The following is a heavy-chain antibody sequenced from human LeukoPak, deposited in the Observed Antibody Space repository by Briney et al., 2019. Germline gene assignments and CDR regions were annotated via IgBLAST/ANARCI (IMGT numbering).Heavy chain of an antibody. J-gene: IGHJ4*02. CDR2: IYPRDSRT. D-gene: IGHD6-13*01. CDR1: GYSFSSYW. V-gene: IGHV5-51*01. CDR3: ARHEASTWSIDY. Sequence: GESLKISCKGSGYSFSSYWIAWVRQMPGKGLEWMGVIYPRDSRTTYSPSFQDQVTISADKSISTAYLQWSSLKASDTAMYYCARHEASTWSIDYWGQGTLVTVSS.